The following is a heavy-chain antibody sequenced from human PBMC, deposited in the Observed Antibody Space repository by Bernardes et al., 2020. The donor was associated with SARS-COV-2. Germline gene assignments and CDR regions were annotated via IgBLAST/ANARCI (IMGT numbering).Heavy chain of an antibody. CDR2: IIPISGVL. D-gene: IGHD2-2*01. Sequence: SVKVSCKASGGTFSSDVMSWVRQAPGQGLEWMGEIIPISGVLNYAQNFQGRVTITADKFTSTAYMELSRLRSEDTAVYYCAREVVGAFHAFDFWGQGTLVTVSS. CDR1: GGTFSSDV. V-gene: IGHV1-69*10. CDR3: AREVVGAFHAFDF. J-gene: IGHJ3*01.